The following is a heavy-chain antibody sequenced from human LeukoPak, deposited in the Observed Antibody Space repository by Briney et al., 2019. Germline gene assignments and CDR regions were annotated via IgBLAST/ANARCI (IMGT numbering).Heavy chain of an antibody. J-gene: IGHJ4*02. Sequence: ASVKVSCKASGYTFTSYGISWVRQAPGQGLAWMGWISAYNGNTNYAQKLQGRVTMTTDTSTSTAYMELRSLTSDDTAVYYCARASSAQLWPGPFDYWGQGTLVTVSS. CDR3: ARASSAQLWPGPFDY. CDR1: GYTFTSYG. CDR2: ISAYNGNT. D-gene: IGHD5-18*01. V-gene: IGHV1-18*01.